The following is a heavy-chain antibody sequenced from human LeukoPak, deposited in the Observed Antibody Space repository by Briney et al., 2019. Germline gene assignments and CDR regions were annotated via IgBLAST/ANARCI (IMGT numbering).Heavy chain of an antibody. CDR3: ARDIVPLRGFIITRHDAFDI. CDR1: GYTFTSYG. V-gene: IGHV1-18*01. D-gene: IGHD3-10*01. CDR2: IIAYNGNT. J-gene: IGHJ3*02. Sequence: ASVKASCKASGYTFTSYGISWVRQAPGHGLEWMGWIIAYNGNTKYEQKLQGRVTMTTDTDTSTAYMELRSQRSDDTAMYFCARDIVPLRGFIITRHDAFDIWGQGTMVTVSS.